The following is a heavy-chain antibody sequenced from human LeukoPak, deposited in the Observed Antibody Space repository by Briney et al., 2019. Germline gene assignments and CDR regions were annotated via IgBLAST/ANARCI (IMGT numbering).Heavy chain of an antibody. CDR2: MNPNSGNT. Sequence: XWVRQAXGQGLEWMGWMNPNSGNTGYAQMFQGRVTMTRNTSISTAYMELSSLRSEDTAVYYCATTMGLWFGELTLAFDIWGQGTMVTVSS. D-gene: IGHD3-10*01. J-gene: IGHJ3*02. CDR3: ATTMGLWFGELTLAFDI. V-gene: IGHV1-8*01.